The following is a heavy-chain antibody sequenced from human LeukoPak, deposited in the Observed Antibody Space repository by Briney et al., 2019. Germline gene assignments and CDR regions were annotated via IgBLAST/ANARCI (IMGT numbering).Heavy chain of an antibody. CDR3: AKDGFNYTSRDNDGFDT. CDR2: FSGNGEWT. Sequence: PGGSLRVSCAASGFSVGSYGMSWVRQAPGKGLEWVSTFSGNGEWTHYTDSVKGRFTTSRDKTKNTLYLQMNSLIFEDTALYYCAKDGFNYTSRDNDGFDTWGQGTMVTVSS. CDR1: GFSVGSYG. D-gene: IGHD3-3*01. V-gene: IGHV3-23*01. J-gene: IGHJ3*02.